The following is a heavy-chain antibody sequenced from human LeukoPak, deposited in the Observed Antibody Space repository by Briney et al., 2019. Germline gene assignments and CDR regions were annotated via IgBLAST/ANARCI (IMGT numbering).Heavy chain of an antibody. CDR2: ISWNSGSI. D-gene: IGHD2-21*02. J-gene: IGHJ4*02. CDR3: VPVVVTATEFDY. V-gene: IGHV3-9*01. CDR1: GFTFDDYA. Sequence: HSGGSLRLSCAASGFTFDDYAMHWVRQAPGKGLEWVSGISWNSGSIGYADSVKGRFTISRDNAKNSLYLQMNSLRAEDTALYYCVPVVVTATEFDYWGQGTLVTVSS.